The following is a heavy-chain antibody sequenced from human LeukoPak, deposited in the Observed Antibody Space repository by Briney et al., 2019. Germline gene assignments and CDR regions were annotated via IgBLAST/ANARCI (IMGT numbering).Heavy chain of an antibody. CDR1: GVTSSSYA. V-gene: IGHV3-30-3*01. D-gene: IGHD4-17*01. J-gene: IGHJ5*02. CDR3: ARDVGAP. CDR2: ISYAGSNK. Sequence: TPRLSSAASGVTSSSYAMHSVRQAPGTGLESVAVISYAGSNKYYADSVKGRFTISRDNSKNTLYLQMNSLRAEDTAVYYCARDVGAPWGQGTLVTVSS.